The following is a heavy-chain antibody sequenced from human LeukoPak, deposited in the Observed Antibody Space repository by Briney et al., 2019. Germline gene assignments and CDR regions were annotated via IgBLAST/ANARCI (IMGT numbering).Heavy chain of an antibody. CDR3: ARGDIGYYYYYYMDV. J-gene: IGHJ6*03. CDR2: IYTSGRT. D-gene: IGHD5-12*01. V-gene: IGHV4-4*07. Sequence: SETLSLTCNVSGGSISSYYWSWIRQPAGKGLEWIGRIYTSGRTNYNPSLKSRVTMSVDTSKNQFSLKLSSVTAADTAVYYCARGDIGYYYYYYMDVWGKGTTVTVSS. CDR1: GGSISSYY.